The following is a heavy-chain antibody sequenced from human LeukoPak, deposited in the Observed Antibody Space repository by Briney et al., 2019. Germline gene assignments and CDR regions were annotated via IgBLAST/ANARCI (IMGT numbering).Heavy chain of an antibody. CDR3: AREATIFTDY. V-gene: IGHV3-48*03. J-gene: IGHJ4*02. D-gene: IGHD3-3*01. Sequence: PGGSLRLSCAASGFTFSSYAMNWVRQAPGKGLEWVSYISSSGSIIHYADSVKGRFTISRDNAKNSLYLQMNSLRAEDTAVYYCAREATIFTDYWGQGTLVTVSS. CDR1: GFTFSSYA. CDR2: ISSSGSII.